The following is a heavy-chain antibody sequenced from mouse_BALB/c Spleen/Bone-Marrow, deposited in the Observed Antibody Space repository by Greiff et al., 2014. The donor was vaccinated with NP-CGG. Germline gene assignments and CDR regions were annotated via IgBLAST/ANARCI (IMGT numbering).Heavy chain of an antibody. V-gene: IGHV5-9*02. J-gene: IGHJ2*01. D-gene: IGHD4-1*01. Sequence: EVQVVESGGGLVKPGGSLELSCAASGFAFSSYDMSWVRQTPEKRLEWVATFSSGDNYTYYPDSVKGRFTLSRDNARNTLYLQMTSLRSEDTAFYYCARQGTGTGYFDYWGQGTTLTVSS. CDR2: FSSGDNYT. CDR3: ARQGTGTGYFDY. CDR1: GFAFSSYD.